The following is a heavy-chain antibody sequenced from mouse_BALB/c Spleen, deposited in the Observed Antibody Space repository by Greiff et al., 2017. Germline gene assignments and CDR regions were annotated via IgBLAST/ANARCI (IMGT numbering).Heavy chain of an antibody. Sequence: EVQRVESGGGLVKPGGSLKLSCAASGFTFSSYAMSWVRQTPEKRLEWVASISSGGSTYYPDSVKGRFTISRDNARNILYLQMSSLRSEDTAMYYCACRIYYGYDDYAMDYWGQGTSVTVSS. D-gene: IGHD2-2*01. V-gene: IGHV5-6-5*01. CDR3: ACRIYYGYDDYAMDY. CDR2: ISSGGST. CDR1: GFTFSSYA. J-gene: IGHJ4*01.